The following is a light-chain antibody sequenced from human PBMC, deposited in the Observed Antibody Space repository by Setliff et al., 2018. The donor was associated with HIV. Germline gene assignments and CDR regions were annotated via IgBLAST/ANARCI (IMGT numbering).Light chain of an antibody. CDR2: EVS. Sequence: QSVLTQPASVSGPPGQSITISCTGTSTDVGTYNLVSWYQQHPGKAPKVMIYEVSKRPSGISNRFSGSKSGNTASLTISGLQPEDESDYYCCSYASGSTSLFVFGTGTKVTV. V-gene: IGLV2-23*02. CDR3: CSYASGSTSLFV. J-gene: IGLJ1*01. CDR1: STDVGTYNL.